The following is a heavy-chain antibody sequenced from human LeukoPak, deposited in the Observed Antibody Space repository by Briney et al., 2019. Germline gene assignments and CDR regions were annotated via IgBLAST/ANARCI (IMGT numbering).Heavy chain of an antibody. CDR1: GFTFSSYL. V-gene: IGHV3-7*01. D-gene: IGHD2-2*02. J-gene: IGHJ1*01. CDR2: IKQDGSEK. CDR3: ARDSKRSSDIVVVPAAILPAEYFQH. Sequence: PGGSLRLSCAASGFTFSSYLMSWVRQAPGKGLEWVANIKQDGSEKYYVDSVKGRFTISRDNAKNSLYLQMNSLRAEDTAVYYCARDSKRSSDIVVVPAAILPAEYFQHWGQGTLVTVSS.